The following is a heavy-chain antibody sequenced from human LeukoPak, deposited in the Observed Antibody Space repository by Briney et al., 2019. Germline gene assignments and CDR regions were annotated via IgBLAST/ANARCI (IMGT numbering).Heavy chain of an antibody. CDR2: ISGSGGST. J-gene: IGHJ4*02. D-gene: IGHD6-13*01. V-gene: IGHV3-23*01. CDR3: AAALSLRAGTFDY. CDR1: GFAFSSYA. Sequence: PGGSLRLSCAASGFAFSSYAMSWVRQAPGKGLEWVSAISGSGGSTYYADSVKGRFTISRDNSKNTLYLQMNSLRAEDTAVYYCAAALSLRAGTFDYWGQGTLVTVSS.